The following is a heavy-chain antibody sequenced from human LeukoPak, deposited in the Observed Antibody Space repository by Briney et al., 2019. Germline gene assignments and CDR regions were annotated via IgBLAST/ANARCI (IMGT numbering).Heavy chain of an antibody. CDR2: ISAYNGNT. D-gene: IGHD3-22*01. J-gene: IGHJ3*02. V-gene: IGHV1-18*01. CDR3: ARDLDCYDSSGYYSVDAFDI. Sequence: ASVKVSCKASGYTFTSYGISWVRQAPGQGLEWMGWISAYNGNTNYAQKLQGRVTMTTDTSTSTAYMELRSLRSDDTAVYYCARDLDCYDSSGYYSVDAFDIWGQGTMVTVSS. CDR1: GYTFTSYG.